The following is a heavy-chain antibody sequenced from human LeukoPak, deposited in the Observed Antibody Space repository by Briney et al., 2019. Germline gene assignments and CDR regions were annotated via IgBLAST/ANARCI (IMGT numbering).Heavy chain of an antibody. CDR2: IYYSGST. J-gene: IGHJ3*02. D-gene: IGHD4-17*01. CDR1: GGSISSYY. V-gene: IGHV4-59*01. CDR3: ARVDTVTTYAFDI. Sequence: SETLSLTCTVSGGSISSYYWSWIRQPPGKGLEWIGYIYYSGSTNYNPSLMSRVTIPVDTSKNQFSLKLSSVTAADTAVYYCARVDTVTTYAFDIWGQGTMVTVSS.